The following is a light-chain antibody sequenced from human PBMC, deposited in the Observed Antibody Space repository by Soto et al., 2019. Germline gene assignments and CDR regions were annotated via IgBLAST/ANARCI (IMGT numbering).Light chain of an antibody. CDR1: GNDVGRYNY. CDR2: EVT. V-gene: IGLV2-8*01. CDR3: ASFAGTNSFV. J-gene: IGLJ1*01. Sequence: QSVLTQPPSASGSPGQSVTISCTGTGNDVGRYNYVSWYQQHPGKAPRLIIYEVTKRPSGVPDRVFGSKSGNTASLTLSGLQPEDEADYYCASFAGTNSFVFGSGTKLTVL.